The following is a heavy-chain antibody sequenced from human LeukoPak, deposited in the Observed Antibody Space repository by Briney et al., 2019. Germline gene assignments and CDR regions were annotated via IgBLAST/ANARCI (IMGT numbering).Heavy chain of an antibody. J-gene: IGHJ6*03. D-gene: IGHD1-26*01. CDR2: ISGSGGTT. CDR1: GFTFSSYA. CDR3: TKSPGQGIVGSSPAYNYYMDV. V-gene: IGHV3-23*01. Sequence: PGGSLRLSCAASGFTFSSYATSWVRQAPGKGLEWVSSISGSGGTTYYADSVRGRFTISRDNSKNTLYLQMNSLRAEDTAVYYCTKSPGQGIVGSSPAYNYYMDVWGKGTTVTVSS.